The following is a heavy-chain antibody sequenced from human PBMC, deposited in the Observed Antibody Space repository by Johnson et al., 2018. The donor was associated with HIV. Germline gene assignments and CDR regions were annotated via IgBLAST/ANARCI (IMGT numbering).Heavy chain of an antibody. CDR2: ISWNSGSTI. CDR1: GFTFSSYG. CDR3: ARVNWNYEAFDI. J-gene: IGHJ3*02. Sequence: VQLVESGGGVVQPGRSLRLSCAASGFTFSSYGMNWVRQAPGKGLEWVSGISWNSGSTIYYADSGKGRFTISRDNAKNSLYLQMNSLRAEDTAVYYCARVNWNYEAFDIWGQGTMVTVSS. V-gene: IGHV3-48*04. D-gene: IGHD1-7*01.